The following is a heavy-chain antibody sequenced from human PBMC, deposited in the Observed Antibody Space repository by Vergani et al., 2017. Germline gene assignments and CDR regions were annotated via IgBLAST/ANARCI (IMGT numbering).Heavy chain of an antibody. CDR2: INPSGVST. J-gene: IGHJ4*02. CDR3: ARDLGSAAAGTDY. D-gene: IGHD6-13*01. Sequence: QVQLVQSGAEVKKPGASVKVSCKASGYPFTSYYMHWVRQAPGQGLEWMGMINPSGVSTSYAQKFQGRVTMTRETSTSTVYMELSSLRSEDTAVYYCARDLGSAAAGTDYWGQGTLVTVSS. CDR1: GYPFTSYY. V-gene: IGHV1-46*01.